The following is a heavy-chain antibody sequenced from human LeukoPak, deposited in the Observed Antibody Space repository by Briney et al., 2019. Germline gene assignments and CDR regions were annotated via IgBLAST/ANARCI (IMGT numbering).Heavy chain of an antibody. Sequence: GGSLRLSCAASGFTFSSYGMHWVRQAPGKGLEWVAVISYDGSNKYYADSVKGRFTISRDNSKNTLYLQMNSLRAEDTAVYYCAKGLRRPTGEYFQHWGQGTLVTVSS. D-gene: IGHD3-10*01. CDR1: GFTFSSYG. CDR3: AKGLRRPTGEYFQH. J-gene: IGHJ1*01. CDR2: ISYDGSNK. V-gene: IGHV3-30*18.